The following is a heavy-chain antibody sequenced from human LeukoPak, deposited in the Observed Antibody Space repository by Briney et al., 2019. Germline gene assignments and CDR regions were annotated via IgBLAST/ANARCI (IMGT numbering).Heavy chain of an antibody. Sequence: GGSLRLSCAASGFTFSSYAMSWVRQAPGKGLEWVSAISGSGGSTYYADSVKGRFTISRDNSKNTLYLQMNSLRPEDTAIYYCAKDRRLPWDYFDSWGQGTLVTVSP. V-gene: IGHV3-23*01. CDR3: AKDRRLPWDYFDS. CDR2: ISGSGGST. CDR1: GFTFSSYA. J-gene: IGHJ4*02. D-gene: IGHD5-12*01.